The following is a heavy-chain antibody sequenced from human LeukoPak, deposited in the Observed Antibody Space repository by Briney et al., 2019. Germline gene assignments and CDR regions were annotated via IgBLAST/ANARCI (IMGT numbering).Heavy chain of an antibody. D-gene: IGHD3-10*01. Sequence: GGSLRLSCAASGFTFSSYSMNWVRQAPGKGLEWVSSISSSSSYIYYADSVKGRFTISRDNAKNSLYLQMNSLRAEDTAVYYCARGYGSGSYYNYYFDYWGQGTLVTVSS. J-gene: IGHJ4*02. CDR1: GFTFSSYS. CDR2: ISSSSSYI. CDR3: ARGYGSGSYYNYYFDY. V-gene: IGHV3-21*04.